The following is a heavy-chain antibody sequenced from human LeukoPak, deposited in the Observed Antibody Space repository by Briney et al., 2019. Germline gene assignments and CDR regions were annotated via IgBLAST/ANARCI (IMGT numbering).Heavy chain of an antibody. V-gene: IGHV3-20*04. Sequence: GGSPRLSCAASGFTFDDYGMSWVRQAPGKGLEWLSGINWNGGSTGYADSVKGRFTISRDNAKNSLYLQMNSMRAEDTALYYCARDTVTTGGLFDYWGKGTLVTVSS. CDR1: GFTFDDYG. CDR3: ARDTVTTGGLFDY. CDR2: INWNGGST. D-gene: IGHD4-17*01. J-gene: IGHJ4*02.